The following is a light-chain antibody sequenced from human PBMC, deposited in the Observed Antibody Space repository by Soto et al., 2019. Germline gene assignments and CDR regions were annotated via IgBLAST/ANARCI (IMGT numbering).Light chain of an antibody. CDR1: SSNIGAGYD. CDR3: QSSDSSLSVV. V-gene: IGLV1-40*01. Sequence: QSVLTQPPSVSGAPGQRVTISCTGSSSNIGAGYDVHWYQQLPGTAPKLLIYGNSNRPSGVPVRFSGSKSGTSASLAITGLQAEDEADYYCQSSDSSLSVVFGGGTKLTVL. J-gene: IGLJ3*02. CDR2: GNS.